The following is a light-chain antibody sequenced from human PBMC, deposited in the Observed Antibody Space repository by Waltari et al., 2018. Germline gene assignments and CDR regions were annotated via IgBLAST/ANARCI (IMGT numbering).Light chain of an antibody. CDR3: TSYAGRSTLI. Sequence: QSALTQPASVSGSPGQSITIPCTGTSSDVGNYNLVSWYQQYPGKAPKLVIYEVVKRPPSVSSRFSGSKSGSTASLTISGLQPEDEGNYYCTSYAGRSTLIFGGGT. CDR2: EVV. CDR1: SSDVGNYNL. V-gene: IGLV2-23*02. J-gene: IGLJ2*01.